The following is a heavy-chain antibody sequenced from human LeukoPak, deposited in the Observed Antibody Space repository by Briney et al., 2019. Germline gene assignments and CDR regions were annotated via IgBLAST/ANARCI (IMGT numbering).Heavy chain of an antibody. V-gene: IGHV1-18*01. J-gene: IGHJ5*02. CDR1: GYTFTSYG. CDR2: ISAYNGNT. Sequence: ASVKVSCKASGYTFTSYGISWVRQAPGQGLEWMGWISAYNGNTNYAQKLQGRVTMTTDTSTSTAYMELRGLRSDDTAVYYCARSSWNDRTHWFDPWGQGTLVTVSS. CDR3: ARSSWNDRTHWFDP. D-gene: IGHD1-1*01.